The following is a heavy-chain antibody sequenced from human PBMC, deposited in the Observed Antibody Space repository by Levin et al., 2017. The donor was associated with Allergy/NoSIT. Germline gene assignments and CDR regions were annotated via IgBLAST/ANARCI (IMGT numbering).Heavy chain of an antibody. V-gene: IGHV3-7*01. Sequence: GESLKISCAASGFSFSNYWMNWVRQAPGKGLEWVATIQQDGGERHFVDSVKGRFSISRDNAKNSLYLQMNSLRAEDTAIYDCARWGYHAGMDVWGQGTTVTVSS. CDR1: GFSFSNYW. J-gene: IGHJ6*02. CDR3: ARWGYHAGMDV. CDR2: IQQDGGER. D-gene: IGHD5-12*01.